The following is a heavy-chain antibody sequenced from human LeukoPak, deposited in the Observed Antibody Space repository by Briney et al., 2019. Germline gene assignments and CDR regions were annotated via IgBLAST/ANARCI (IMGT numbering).Heavy chain of an antibody. Sequence: GASVKVSCKASGGTFSSYAISWVRQAPGQGLEWMGRIIPILGIANYAQKFQGRVTITADKSTSTAYMELSSLRSEDMAVYYCARGDVEMATIDAFDIWGQGAMVTVSS. CDR3: ARGDVEMATIDAFDI. D-gene: IGHD5-24*01. V-gene: IGHV1-69*04. CDR1: GGTFSSYA. CDR2: IIPILGIA. J-gene: IGHJ3*02.